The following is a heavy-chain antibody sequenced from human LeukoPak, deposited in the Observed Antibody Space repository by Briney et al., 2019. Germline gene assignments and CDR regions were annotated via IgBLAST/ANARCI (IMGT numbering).Heavy chain of an antibody. D-gene: IGHD1-26*01. J-gene: IGHJ3*02. CDR3: ARTVGTKDEGDAFDI. CDR2: ISNSNSPI. Sequence: GGSLRLSCAASGFTFRDYYMSWIRQAPGKGLEWLSYISNSNSPIYYADSVKGRFTISRDNAKNSLYLQMNSLGAEDTAVYYCARTVGTKDEGDAFDIWGQGTMVTVSS. V-gene: IGHV3-11*04. CDR1: GFTFRDYY.